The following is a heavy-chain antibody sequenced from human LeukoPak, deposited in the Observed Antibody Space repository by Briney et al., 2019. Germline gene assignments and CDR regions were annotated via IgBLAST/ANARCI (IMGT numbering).Heavy chain of an antibody. J-gene: IGHJ5*02. CDR2: MSPNSGNT. CDR1: GYTFTSYD. CDR3: ARAPRITMVRGVIYWFDP. D-gene: IGHD3-10*01. Sequence: ASVKVSCKASGYTFTSYDINWVRQATGQGLEWMGWMSPNSGNTGYAQKFQGRVTITRNTSISTAYMELSSLRSEDTAVYYCARAPRITMVRGVIYWFDPWGQGTLVTDSS. V-gene: IGHV1-8*03.